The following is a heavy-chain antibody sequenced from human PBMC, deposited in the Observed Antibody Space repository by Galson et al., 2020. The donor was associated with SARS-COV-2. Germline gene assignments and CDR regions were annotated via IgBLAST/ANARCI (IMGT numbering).Heavy chain of an antibody. CDR1: GFVFSGSA. CDR2: IRSKANNYAT. CDR3: TRFVEGANYCDY. Sequence: GGSLRLSCAASGFVFSGSALHWVRQASGRGLEWVGRIRSKANNYATAYGASVKDRFTIFRDDSKNTAYVEMHNLKTEDTAVYYCTRFVEGANYCDYRGQGALVTVSS. J-gene: IGHJ4*02. D-gene: IGHD1-1*01. V-gene: IGHV3-73*01.